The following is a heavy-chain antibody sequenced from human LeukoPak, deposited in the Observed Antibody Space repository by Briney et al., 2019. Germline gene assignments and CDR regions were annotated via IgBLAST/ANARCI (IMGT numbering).Heavy chain of an antibody. J-gene: IGHJ5*02. CDR3: ARPPGIAAAWFDP. Sequence: SETLSLTCTVSGGSISSYYWSWIRQPPGKGLEWIGYIYYSGSTNYNPSLKSRVTISVDTSKNQFSLKLSSVTAADTAVYYCARPPGIAAAWFDPWGQGTLVTVSS. D-gene: IGHD6-13*01. V-gene: IGHV4-59*01. CDR1: GGSISSYY. CDR2: IYYSGST.